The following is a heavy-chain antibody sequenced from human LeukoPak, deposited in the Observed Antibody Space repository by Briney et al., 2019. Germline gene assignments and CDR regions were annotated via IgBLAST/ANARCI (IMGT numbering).Heavy chain of an antibody. J-gene: IGHJ6*02. CDR1: GYILTNCY. CDR3: AREGPYYDFWSGYYGMDV. CDR2: IIPIFGTA. D-gene: IGHD3-3*01. Sequence: SVKVSCKASGYILTNCYMHWVRQAPGQGLEWMGGIIPIFGTANYAQKFQGRVTITADESTSTAYMELSSLRSEDTAVYYCAREGPYYDFWSGYYGMDVWGQGTTVTVSS. V-gene: IGHV1-69*13.